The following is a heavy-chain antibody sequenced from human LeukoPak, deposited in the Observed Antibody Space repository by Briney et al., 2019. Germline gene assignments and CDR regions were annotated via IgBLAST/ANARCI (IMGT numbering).Heavy chain of an antibody. Sequence: SETLSLTCTVSGGSISSGGYYWSWIRQPPGKGLEWIGYIYHSGSTYYNPSLKSRVTISVDRSKNQFSLKLSSVTAADTAVYYCARYSYGYANPFDYWGQGTLVTVSS. J-gene: IGHJ4*02. V-gene: IGHV4-30-2*01. CDR1: GGSISSGGYY. D-gene: IGHD5-18*01. CDR3: ARYSYGYANPFDY. CDR2: IYHSGST.